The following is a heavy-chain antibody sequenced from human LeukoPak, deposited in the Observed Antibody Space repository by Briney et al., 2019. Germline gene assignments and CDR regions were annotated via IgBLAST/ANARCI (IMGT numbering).Heavy chain of an antibody. CDR2: ISAYNGNT. J-gene: IGHJ4*02. V-gene: IGHV1-18*01. CDR1: GYTFTNYG. Sequence: ASVKVSCKASGYTFTNYGFSWVRQAPGQGLEWMGWISAYNGNTNYAQKLQGRVTMTTDTSTSTAYMELRSLRSDDTAAYYCARGRYRYYDNSGYYYYWGQGTLVTVSS. CDR3: ARGRYRYYDNSGYYYY. D-gene: IGHD3-22*01.